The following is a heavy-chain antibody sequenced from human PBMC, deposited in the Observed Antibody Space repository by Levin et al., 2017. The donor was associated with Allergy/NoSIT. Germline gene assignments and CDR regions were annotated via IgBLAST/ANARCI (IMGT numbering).Heavy chain of an antibody. Sequence: ASVKVSCKASGYTFGTYGLNWVRQAPGQGLEWMGWINPNTGKPTYAQGFTGRFVFSLDTSVSTAYLQINSLQAEDTAVYYCARDIVGRGGYWVQGTLVPVSS. CDR3: ARDIVGRGGY. V-gene: IGHV7-4-1*02. CDR2: INPNTGKP. D-gene: IGHD3-22*01. CDR1: GYTFGTYG. J-gene: IGHJ4*02.